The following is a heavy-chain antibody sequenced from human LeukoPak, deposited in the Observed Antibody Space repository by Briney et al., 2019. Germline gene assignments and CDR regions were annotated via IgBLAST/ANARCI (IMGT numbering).Heavy chain of an antibody. D-gene: IGHD6-13*01. CDR3: ARESRYSSDY. CDR2: ISGNGGST. Sequence: PGGSLRLSCAASGFTFSSYPMNWVRQAPGKGLGWVSAISGNGGSTYYADSVKGRFTISRDNSKNTLYLQMNSLRAEDTAMYYCARESRYSSDYWGQGTLVTVSS. J-gene: IGHJ4*02. V-gene: IGHV3-23*01. CDR1: GFTFSSYP.